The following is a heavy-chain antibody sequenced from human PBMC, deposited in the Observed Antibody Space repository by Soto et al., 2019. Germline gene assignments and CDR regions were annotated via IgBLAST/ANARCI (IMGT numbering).Heavy chain of an antibody. D-gene: IGHD3-3*01. CDR2: INHTGGT. Sequence: SETLSLTCAVYGVSVNGYYWNWIRQPPVKGLEWIGEINHTGGTHYNPSLKSRVTMSVDTSKNQFSLRLSSVTAADTAIYYCATRITVFGLLIPPFDPWGQGTQVTVSS. CDR3: ATRITVFGLLIPPFDP. CDR1: GVSVNGYY. J-gene: IGHJ5*02. V-gene: IGHV4-34*01.